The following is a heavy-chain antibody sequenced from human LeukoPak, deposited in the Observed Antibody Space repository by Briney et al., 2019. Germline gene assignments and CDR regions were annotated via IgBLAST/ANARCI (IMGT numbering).Heavy chain of an antibody. D-gene: IGHD1-26*01. V-gene: IGHV3-74*01. Sequence: GGSLRLSCAASGFTFSSYWMNWVRQAPGEGLVWVSRINGDGSITNYADSVKGRFTISRDNSKNTLYLQMNSLRAEDTAVYYCAKDRSRATPDYFDYWGQGTLVTVSS. CDR1: GFTFSSYW. J-gene: IGHJ4*02. CDR2: INGDGSIT. CDR3: AKDRSRATPDYFDY.